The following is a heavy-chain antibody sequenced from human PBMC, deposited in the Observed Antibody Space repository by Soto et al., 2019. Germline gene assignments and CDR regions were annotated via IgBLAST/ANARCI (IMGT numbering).Heavy chain of an antibody. CDR2: ISAYNGNT. CDR1: GYTFTNYG. D-gene: IGHD3-10*01. Sequence: QVQLVQSGAEVKKPGASVKVSCKASGYTFTNYGFSWVRQAPGQGLEWMGWISAYNGNTKYAQKLPGRVTMTTDTSTSTAYKELRSLRSDDTAVYYCARDLGVGMEDYWGQGTPVTVSS. V-gene: IGHV1-18*01. J-gene: IGHJ4*02. CDR3: ARDLGVGMEDY.